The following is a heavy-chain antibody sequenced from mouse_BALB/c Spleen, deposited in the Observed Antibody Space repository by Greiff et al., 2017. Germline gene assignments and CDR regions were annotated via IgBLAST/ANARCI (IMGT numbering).Heavy chain of an antibody. CDR3: ARDTTVVAYYYAMDY. V-gene: IGHV2-6-7*01. D-gene: IGHD1-1*01. J-gene: IGHJ4*01. CDR2: IWGDGST. Sequence: QVQLKESGPGLVAPSQSLSITCTVSGFSLTGYGVNWVRQPPGKGLEWLGMIWGDGSTDYNSALKSRLSISKDNSKSQVFLKMNSLQTDDTARYYCARDTTVVAYYYAMDYWGQGTSVTVSS. CDR1: GFSLTGYG.